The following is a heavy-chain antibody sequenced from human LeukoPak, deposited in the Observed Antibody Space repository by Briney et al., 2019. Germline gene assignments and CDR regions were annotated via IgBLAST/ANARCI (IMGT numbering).Heavy chain of an antibody. D-gene: IGHD4-17*01. CDR3: AKGSRRAGGDYVEY. J-gene: IGHJ4*02. V-gene: IGHV3-9*01. CDR2: INWDRSGV. Sequence: TGGSLRLSCAASGFKFDDYAMHWVRQVPGKGLEWLCGINWDRSGVGCADPLRGRFTISRDNAKKSLSLQMNSLRPDDTALYYCAKGSRRAGGDYVEYWGQGTLVTVSS. CDR1: GFKFDDYA.